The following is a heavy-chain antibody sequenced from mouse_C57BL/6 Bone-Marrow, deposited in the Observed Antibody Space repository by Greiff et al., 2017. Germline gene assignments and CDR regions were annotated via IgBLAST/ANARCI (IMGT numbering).Heavy chain of an antibody. D-gene: IGHD3-3*01. CDR3: ARWGWDWYFDV. J-gene: IGHJ1*03. CDR1: GYTFTSYW. CDR2: IYPSDSET. V-gene: IGHV1-61*01. Sequence: QVHVKQSGAELVRPGSSVKLSCKASGYTFTSYWMDWVKQRPGQGLEWIGNIYPSDSETHYNQKFKDKATLTVDKSSSTAYMQLSSLTSEDSAVYYCARWGWDWYFDVWGTGTTVTVSS.